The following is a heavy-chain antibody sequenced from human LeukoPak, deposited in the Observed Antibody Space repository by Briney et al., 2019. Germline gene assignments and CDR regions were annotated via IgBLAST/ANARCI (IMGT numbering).Heavy chain of an antibody. Sequence: PSETLSLTCAVYGGSFSGYYWSWIRQPPGKGLEWIGEINHSGSTNYNPSLKSRVTISVGTSKNQFSLKLSSVTAADTAVYYCARDHGRITMVRGVNVYPTPFDYWGQGTLVTVSS. CDR1: GGSFSGYY. J-gene: IGHJ4*02. V-gene: IGHV4-34*01. D-gene: IGHD3-10*01. CDR3: ARDHGRITMVRGVNVYPTPFDY. CDR2: INHSGST.